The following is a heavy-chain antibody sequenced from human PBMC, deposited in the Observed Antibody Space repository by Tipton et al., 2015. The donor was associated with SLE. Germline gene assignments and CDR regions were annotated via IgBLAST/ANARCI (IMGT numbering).Heavy chain of an antibody. CDR2: IYYSGST. D-gene: IGHD5-12*01. V-gene: IGHV4-59*11. CDR3: ARDAYSGYDFDAFDI. CDR1: GGSISSHY. J-gene: IGHJ3*02. Sequence: TLSLTCTVSGGSISSHYWSWIRQPPGKGLEWIGYIYYSGSTNYNPSLKSRVTISVDTSKNQFSLKLSSVTAADTAVYYCARDAYSGYDFDAFDIWGQGTMVTASS.